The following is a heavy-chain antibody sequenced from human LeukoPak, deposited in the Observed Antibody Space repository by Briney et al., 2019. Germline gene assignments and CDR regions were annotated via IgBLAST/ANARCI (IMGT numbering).Heavy chain of an antibody. Sequence: GGSLRLSCAASGFTFDDYAMHWVRQAPGKGLEWVSGISWHSGSIGYADSVKGRFTISKDNAKNTVYLQMNSLRAEDTAVYYCVSFYETYWGRGTLVTVSS. J-gene: IGHJ4*02. V-gene: IGHV3-9*01. D-gene: IGHD2/OR15-2a*01. CDR1: GFTFDDYA. CDR2: ISWHSGSI. CDR3: VSFYETY.